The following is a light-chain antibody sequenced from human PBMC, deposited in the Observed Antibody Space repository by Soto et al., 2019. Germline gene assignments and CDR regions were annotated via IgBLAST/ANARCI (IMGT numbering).Light chain of an antibody. J-gene: IGKJ1*01. CDR1: QSISSW. Sequence: DIQMTQSPSTLSASVGDRVTITCRASQSISSWLAWYQQKPGKAPKLLIYDASSLESGVPSRFSGSGSGTEFTLTTSSLQPDDFATYYCQQYNSYSGTFGQGTKVYSK. CDR2: DAS. V-gene: IGKV1-5*01. CDR3: QQYNSYSGT.